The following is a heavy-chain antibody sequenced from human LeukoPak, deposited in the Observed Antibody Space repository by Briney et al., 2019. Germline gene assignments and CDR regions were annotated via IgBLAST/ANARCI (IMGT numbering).Heavy chain of an antibody. D-gene: IGHD3-10*01. CDR3: AKIHLWPENWFDA. CDR1: GGSISSSSYY. CDR2: VNHRGTT. V-gene: IGHV4-39*07. Sequence: PSETLSLTCTVSGGSISSSSYYWGWIRQPPGKGLEWIGEVNHRGTTSSNPSLKSRVAISVDASKNQFSLKLSSVTAADTAIYYCAKIHLWPENWFDAWGQGGLVTVSS. J-gene: IGHJ5*02.